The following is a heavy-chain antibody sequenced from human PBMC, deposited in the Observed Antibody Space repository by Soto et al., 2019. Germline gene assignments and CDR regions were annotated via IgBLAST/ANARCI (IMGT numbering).Heavy chain of an antibody. J-gene: IGHJ3*02. D-gene: IGHD2-21*01. CDR2: IGGDGSDT. CDR1: RFTFSNYV. CDR3: ARSGHCDGFGCSSFDI. V-gene: IGHV3-23*01. Sequence: DVQLLESGGGLVQPGGSLRLSCVASRFTFSNYVLNWVRQAPGKGLEWVSSIGGDGSDTYYPDSVKGRFTISRDNSKNTLYLQMNSLRAEDTAVYYCARSGHCDGFGCSSFDIWGQGTVVTVSS.